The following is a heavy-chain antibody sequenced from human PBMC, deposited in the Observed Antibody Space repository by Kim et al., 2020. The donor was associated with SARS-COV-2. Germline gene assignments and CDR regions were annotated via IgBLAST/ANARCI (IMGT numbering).Heavy chain of an antibody. J-gene: IGHJ6*02. D-gene: IGHD3-10*01. V-gene: IGHV4-38-2*02. Sequence: SEPLSLTCTVSGYSISSGYYWGWIRQPPGKGLEWIGSIYHSGSTYYNPSLKSRVTISVDTSKNQFSLKLSSVTAADTAVYYCARAPTMVRGAPWYYYGMDVWGQGTTVTVSS. CDR1: GYSISSGYY. CDR3: ARAPTMVRGAPWYYYGMDV. CDR2: IYHSGST.